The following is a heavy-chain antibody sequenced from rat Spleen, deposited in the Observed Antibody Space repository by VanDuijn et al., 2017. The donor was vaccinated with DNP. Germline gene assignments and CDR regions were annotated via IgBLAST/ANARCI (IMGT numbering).Heavy chain of an antibody. CDR1: GFSLTSYH. CDR2: IWTGGST. CDR3: ARVQLGYYAMDA. J-gene: IGHJ2*01. Sequence: VQLQESGPGLVQPSQTLSLTCTVSGFSLTSYHVHWVRQPPGKGLEWMGIIWTGGSTDYNSVLKSRLSISRDTSKSQVFLKMDSLRSEDTATYYCARVQLGYYAMDAWGQGVMVTVSS. V-gene: IGHV2-30*01. D-gene: IGHD1-12*01.